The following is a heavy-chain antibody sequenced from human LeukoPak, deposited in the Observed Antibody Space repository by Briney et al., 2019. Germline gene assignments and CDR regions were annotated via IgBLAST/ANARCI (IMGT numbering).Heavy chain of an antibody. CDR2: IYYSGST. Sequence: KPSETLSLTCAVSGTSISRYYWSWIRQLPGKGLEWIGYIYYSGSTTYNPSLKSRVTFSLDTSKNQFSLKLTSLTAADTAVYYCATDGRSDGYKLDYWGQGTLVTVSS. D-gene: IGHD5-24*01. V-gene: IGHV4-59*03. CDR3: ATDGRSDGYKLDY. J-gene: IGHJ4*02. CDR1: GTSISRYY.